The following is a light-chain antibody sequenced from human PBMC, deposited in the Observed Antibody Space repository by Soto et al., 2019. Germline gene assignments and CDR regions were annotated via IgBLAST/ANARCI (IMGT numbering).Light chain of an antibody. CDR3: QQYGSSGT. CDR2: GAS. Sequence: EIVLTQSPGTLSLSPGERATLSCRASQSVSNNYLAWYQQKPGQAPRLLIYGASNWATGIPDRFSGSGSGTDFTLTISRLGPEDFAVYYCQQYGSSGTFGQGTKVDIK. V-gene: IGKV3-20*01. J-gene: IGKJ1*01. CDR1: QSVSNNY.